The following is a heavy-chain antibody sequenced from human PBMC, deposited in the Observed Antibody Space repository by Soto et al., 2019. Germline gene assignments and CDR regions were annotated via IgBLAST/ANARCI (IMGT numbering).Heavy chain of an antibody. CDR3: ARGSLYNFDSSGTEVWFDP. D-gene: IGHD3-22*01. CDR1: GGSVSSNSYY. Sequence: SETLSLTCTVSGGSVSSNSYYWNWIRLPPGKGLEWIGYIYHTGTTQYSPSLKSRVIISVDTSKNHFFLKLSSVTAADTAVYYCARGSLYNFDSSGTEVWFDPWGQGTLVTVSS. J-gene: IGHJ5*02. V-gene: IGHV4-61*03. CDR2: IYHTGTT.